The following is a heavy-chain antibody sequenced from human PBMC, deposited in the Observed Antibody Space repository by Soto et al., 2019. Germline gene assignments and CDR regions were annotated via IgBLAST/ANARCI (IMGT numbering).Heavy chain of an antibody. CDR3: AKDGGFGGVGDYYYYGMDV. CDR2: ISYDGSNK. CDR1: GFTFSSYG. D-gene: IGHD3-16*01. V-gene: IGHV3-30*18. Sequence: PGGSLRLSCAASGFTFSSYGMHWVRQAPGKGLEWVAVISYDGSNKYYADSVKGRFTISRDNSKNTLYLQMNSLRAEDTAVYYCAKDGGFGGVGDYYYYGMDVWGQGTTVTVSS. J-gene: IGHJ6*02.